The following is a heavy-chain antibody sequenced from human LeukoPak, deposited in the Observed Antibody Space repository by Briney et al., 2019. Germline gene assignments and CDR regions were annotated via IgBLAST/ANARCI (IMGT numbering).Heavy chain of an antibody. CDR1: GYSISSGYY. J-gene: IGHJ6*03. Sequence: IPSETLSLTCAVSGYSISSGYYWGWIRQPPGKGLEWIGSIYHSGSTYYNPSLKSRVTISVDTSKNQFSLKLSSVTAADTAVYYCAFNYDSSGYYPGYMDVWGKGTTVTVSS. V-gene: IGHV4-38-2*01. CDR2: IYHSGST. CDR3: AFNYDSSGYYPGYMDV. D-gene: IGHD3-22*01.